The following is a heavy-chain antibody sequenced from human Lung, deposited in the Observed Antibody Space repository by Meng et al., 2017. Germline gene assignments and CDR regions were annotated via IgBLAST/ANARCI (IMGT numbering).Heavy chain of an antibody. D-gene: IGHD4-11*01. V-gene: IGHV4-34*01. CDR2: INHSGST. Sequence: QVRLQQWGAGLLKPSETLSLTCVVSGGSFSDYYWSWIRQPPGKGLEWIWEINHSGSTNYNPSLESRATISVDTSQNNLSLKLSSVTAADSAVYYCARGPTTMAHDFDYWGQGTLVTVSS. CDR1: GGSFSDYY. J-gene: IGHJ4*02. CDR3: ARGPTTMAHDFDY.